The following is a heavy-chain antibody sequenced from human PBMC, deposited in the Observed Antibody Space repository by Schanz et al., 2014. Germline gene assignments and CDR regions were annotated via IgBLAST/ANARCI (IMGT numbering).Heavy chain of an antibody. J-gene: IGHJ4*02. D-gene: IGHD3-9*01. CDR1: GFTFSTYA. CDR2: IGGSGDST. Sequence: EVQLLQSGGALVQPGGSLRLSCSASGFTFSTYAMSWARQTPGKGLEWVSGIGGSGDSTHYADSVKGRFIISRDNSKNTLYLQVNSLRAEDTAVYYCAKHVRSLTGNDYWGQGTLVTVSS. CDR3: AKHVRSLTGNDY. V-gene: IGHV3-23*01.